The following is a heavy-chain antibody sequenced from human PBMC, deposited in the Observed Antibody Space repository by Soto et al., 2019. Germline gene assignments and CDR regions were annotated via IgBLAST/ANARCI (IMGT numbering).Heavy chain of an antibody. CDR3: ARDRRGPPLNWFDP. J-gene: IGHJ5*02. D-gene: IGHD5-12*01. CDR1: GGSISSGGYY. V-gene: IGHV4-31*03. Sequence: SETLSLTCTVSGGSISSGGYYWSWIRQHPGKGLEWIGYIYYSGSTYYNPSLKSRVTISVDTSKNQFSLKLSSVTAADTAVYYCARDRRGPPLNWFDPWGQGTLVTVSS. CDR2: IYYSGST.